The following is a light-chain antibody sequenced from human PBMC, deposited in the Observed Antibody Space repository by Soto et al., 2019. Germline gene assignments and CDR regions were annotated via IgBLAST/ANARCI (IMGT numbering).Light chain of an antibody. J-gene: IGLJ1*01. V-gene: IGLV2-11*01. CDR1: STDVGGNNY. CDR3: CSYAGRDTLYV. Sequence: QSALTQPSSVSGSLGQSVTISCTGTSTDVGGNNYVSWYQQHPGKVPKLMLYDVSKRPSGVPDRFSGSKSGNTASLTISGLQAEDESDYYCCSYAGRDTLYVFGSGTKVTVL. CDR2: DVS.